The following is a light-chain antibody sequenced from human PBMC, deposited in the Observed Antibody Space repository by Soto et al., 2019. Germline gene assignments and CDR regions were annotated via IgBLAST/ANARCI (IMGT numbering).Light chain of an antibody. CDR1: QSVSSSY. CDR2: GAS. J-gene: IGKJ3*01. V-gene: IGKV3-20*01. CDR3: QQYGSSPWRFT. Sequence: EIVLTQSPGTLSLSPGERATLSCRASQSVSSSYFAWYQQKPGQAPRLLIYGASSRAAGIPDRFSGSGSGTDFTLTISRLEPEDFAVYYCQQYGSSPWRFTFGPGTKVDIK.